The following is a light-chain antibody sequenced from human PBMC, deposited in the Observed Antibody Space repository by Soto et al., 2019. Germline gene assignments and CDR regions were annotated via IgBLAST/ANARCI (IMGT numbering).Light chain of an antibody. CDR3: KQYKNWPL. CDR1: QSVRSH. V-gene: IGKV3-15*01. Sequence: IVMTQSPGALSVSPGEGVTLSSRASQSVRSHLAWYQQKPGQPPRLLIYGASTRATGIPARFSGSGFGREFTLTISSLQSEDFAVYYCKQYKNWPLFGQGTRLEIK. CDR2: GAS. J-gene: IGKJ5*01.